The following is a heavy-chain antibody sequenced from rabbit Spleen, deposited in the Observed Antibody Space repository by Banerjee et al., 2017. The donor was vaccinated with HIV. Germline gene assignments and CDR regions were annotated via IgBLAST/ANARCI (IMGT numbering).Heavy chain of an antibody. Sequence: QEQLEESGGGLVKPEGSLTLTCKASGLDLSSYYYMCWVRQAPGKGPEWIACIYTSSSSTWYASWVNGRFTISSDNAQNTVDLKMTSLTAADTATYFCAREVAAKFSLWGPGTLVTVS. J-gene: IGHJ4*01. CDR2: IYTSSSST. D-gene: IGHD4-1*01. CDR3: AREVAAKFSL. CDR1: GLDLSSYYY. V-gene: IGHV1S43*01.